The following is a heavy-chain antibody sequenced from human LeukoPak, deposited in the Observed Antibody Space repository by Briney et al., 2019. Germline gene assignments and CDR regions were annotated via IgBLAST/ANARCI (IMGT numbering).Heavy chain of an antibody. D-gene: IGHD2-2*02. Sequence: SETLSLTCAVYGGSFSGHYWSWIRQPPGKGLEWIGEINHSGSTNYNPSLKSRVTISVDTSKNQFSLKLSSVTAADTAVYYCARIPVVVPTAIPSNMDVWGKGTTVTVSS. CDR1: GGSFSGHY. J-gene: IGHJ6*03. CDR3: ARIPVVVPTAIPSNMDV. V-gene: IGHV4-34*01. CDR2: INHSGST.